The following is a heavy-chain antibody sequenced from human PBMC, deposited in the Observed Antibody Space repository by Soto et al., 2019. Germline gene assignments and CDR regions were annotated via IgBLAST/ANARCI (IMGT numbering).Heavy chain of an antibody. V-gene: IGHV4-59*12. CDR2: IYYSGST. CDR3: ARGLSFVRAWLAFDY. CDR1: GGSISSYY. J-gene: IGHJ4*02. Sequence: SETLSLTCTVSGGSISSYYWSWIRQPPGKGLEWIGYIYYSGSTNYNPSLKSRVTISVDTSKNQFSLKLSSVTAADTAVYYCARGLSFVRAWLAFDYWGQGTRVTVSS. D-gene: IGHD1-26*01.